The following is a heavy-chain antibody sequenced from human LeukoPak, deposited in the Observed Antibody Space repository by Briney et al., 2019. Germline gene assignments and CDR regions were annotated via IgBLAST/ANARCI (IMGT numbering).Heavy chain of an antibody. J-gene: IGHJ4*02. D-gene: IGHD3-10*01. CDR1: GGSFSGYY. CDR2: INHSGST. Sequence: SETLSLTCAVYGGSFSGYYWSWIRQPPGKGLEWIGEINHSGSTNYNPSLKSRVTISVDTSKNQFSLKLSFVTAADTAVYYCARRSLVRGVITIDYWGQGTLVTVSS. CDR3: ARRSLVRGVITIDY. V-gene: IGHV4-34*01.